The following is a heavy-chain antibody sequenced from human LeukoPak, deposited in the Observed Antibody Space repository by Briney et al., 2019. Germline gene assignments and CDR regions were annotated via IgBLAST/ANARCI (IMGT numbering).Heavy chain of an antibody. CDR2: ISYDGSNK. Sequence: GRSLRLSCAASGFTFSSYAMHWVRQAPGKGLEWVAVISYDGSNKYYADSVKGRFTISRDNSKNTLYLQMNSLRAEDTAVYYCAKGDGSSWYRGVLVDRFDPWGQGTLVTVSS. CDR3: AKGDGSSWYRGVLVDRFDP. J-gene: IGHJ5*02. CDR1: GFTFSSYA. V-gene: IGHV3-30-3*01. D-gene: IGHD6-13*01.